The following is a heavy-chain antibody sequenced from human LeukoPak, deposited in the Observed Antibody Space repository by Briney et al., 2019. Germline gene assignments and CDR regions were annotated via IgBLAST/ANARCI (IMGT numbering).Heavy chain of an antibody. D-gene: IGHD3-10*01. V-gene: IGHV4-38-2*01. CDR3: ASMVRGGNDAFDI. CDR1: GYSISSGYY. J-gene: IGHJ3*02. Sequence: SETLSLTCAVSGYSISSGYYWGWIRQPPGKGLEWIGYIYHSGSTYYNPSLKSRVTISVDRSKNQFSLKLSSVTAADTAVYYCASMVRGGNDAFDIWGQGTMVTVSS. CDR2: IYHSGST.